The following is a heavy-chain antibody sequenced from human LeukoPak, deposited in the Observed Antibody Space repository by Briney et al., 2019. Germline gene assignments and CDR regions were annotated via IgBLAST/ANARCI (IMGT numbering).Heavy chain of an antibody. J-gene: IGHJ5*02. Sequence: QSGGSLRLSCAASGFTVSSNYMNWVRQAPGKGLEWVSVIYSGGSTYYADSVKGRFTISRDNAKNSLYLQMKSLRAEDTAVYYCARGKTSQNIVTRKTYNWFDPWGQGTLVTVSS. D-gene: IGHD2/OR15-2a*01. CDR3: ARGKTSQNIVTRKTYNWFDP. CDR2: IYSGGST. CDR1: GFTVSSNY. V-gene: IGHV3-66*01.